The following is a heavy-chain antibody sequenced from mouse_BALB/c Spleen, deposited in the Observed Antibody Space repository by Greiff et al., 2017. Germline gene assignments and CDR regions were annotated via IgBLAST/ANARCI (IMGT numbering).Heavy chain of an antibody. D-gene: IGHD5-1-1*01. Sequence: QVQLQQSGAELMKPGASVKISCKATGYTFSSYWIEWVKQRPGHGLEWIGEILPGSGSTNYNEKFKGKATFTADTSSNTAYMQLSSLTSEDSAVYYCARGNIYYAMDYWGQGTSVTVSS. CDR3: ARGNIYYAMDY. V-gene: IGHV1-9*01. J-gene: IGHJ4*01. CDR2: ILPGSGST. CDR1: GYTFSSYW.